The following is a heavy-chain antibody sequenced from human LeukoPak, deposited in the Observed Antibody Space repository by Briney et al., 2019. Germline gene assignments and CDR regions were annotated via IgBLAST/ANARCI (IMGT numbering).Heavy chain of an antibody. Sequence: PGGSLRLSCAASGFTFSSYGMSWVRQAPGKGLEWVSGISGSGGSTYYADSVKGRFTISRDNSKNTLYLQMNSLRAEDTAVYYCAKDRSIGTYYTFDSWGQGTLVTVSS. CDR1: GFTFSSYG. D-gene: IGHD1-26*01. V-gene: IGHV3-23*01. J-gene: IGHJ4*02. CDR2: ISGSGGST. CDR3: AKDRSIGTYYTFDS.